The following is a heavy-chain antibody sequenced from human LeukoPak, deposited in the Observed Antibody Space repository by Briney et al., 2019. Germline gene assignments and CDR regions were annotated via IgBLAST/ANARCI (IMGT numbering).Heavy chain of an antibody. CDR3: AKDQFRDGVVDY. Sequence: GGSLRLSCAASGFTFSSYAMSWVRQAPGKGLEWVSAISGSGGSTYYADSVKGRFTISRDNSKNTLYPQMNSLRAEDTAVYYCAKDQFRDGVVDYWGQGTLVTVSS. J-gene: IGHJ4*02. V-gene: IGHV3-23*01. CDR2: ISGSGGST. CDR1: GFTFSSYA. D-gene: IGHD2-8*01.